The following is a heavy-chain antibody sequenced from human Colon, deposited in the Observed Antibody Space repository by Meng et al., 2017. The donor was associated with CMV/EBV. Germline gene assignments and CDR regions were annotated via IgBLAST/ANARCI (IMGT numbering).Heavy chain of an antibody. CDR1: GFTFSNYA. D-gene: IGHD6-13*01. CDR2: VIGSGANT. CDR3: AKRYTNNWYYFDY. J-gene: IGHJ4*02. V-gene: IGHV3-23*01. Sequence: GESLKISCAASGFTFSNYAMSWVRQAPGKGLEWVSTVIGSGANTYYADSVKDRFTISRDNSKNTLSLQMNSLRAEDTAIYYCAKRYTNNWYYFDYWGQGTLVTVSS.